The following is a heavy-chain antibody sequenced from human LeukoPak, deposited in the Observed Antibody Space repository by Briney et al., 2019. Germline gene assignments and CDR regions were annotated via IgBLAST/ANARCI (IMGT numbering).Heavy chain of an antibody. D-gene: IGHD3-22*01. V-gene: IGHV3-33*01. Sequence: PGRSLRLSCAASGFTFSSYGMHWVRQAPGKGLEWVAVIRYDGSNKYYAESVKGRFTISRDNSKNTLYLQMNSLRAEDTAVYYCARDLTYYDSSGYGYWGQGTLVTVSS. CDR3: ARDLTYYDSSGYGY. CDR2: IRYDGSNK. J-gene: IGHJ4*02. CDR1: GFTFSSYG.